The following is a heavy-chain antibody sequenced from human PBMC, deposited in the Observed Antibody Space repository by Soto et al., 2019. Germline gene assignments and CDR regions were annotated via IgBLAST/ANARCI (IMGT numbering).Heavy chain of an antibody. D-gene: IGHD2-21*01. CDR2: IYDSGNT. CDR3: ASGLSGDKVDQ. V-gene: IGHV4-30-4*01. Sequence: QVQLQESGPGRVKPSQTLSLTCTVSGGSISDGAYYWSWIRQPPGKGLEWIGHIYDSGNTYNNTSLNSRLTISVDTSKNHFSLNLNSVTAADTAVYYCASGLSGDKVDQWGQGTLVTVSS. J-gene: IGHJ4*02. CDR1: GGSISDGAYY.